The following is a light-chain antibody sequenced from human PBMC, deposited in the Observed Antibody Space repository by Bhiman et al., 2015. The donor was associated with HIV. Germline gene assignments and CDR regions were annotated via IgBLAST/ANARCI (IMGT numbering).Light chain of an antibody. CDR2: DVS. V-gene: IGLV2-23*02. CDR3: CSYAGSSSFV. CDR1: SSDVGGYNY. J-gene: IGLJ1*01. Sequence: QSALTQPPSASGSPGQSVTISCTGTSSDVGGYNYVSWYQQHPGQAPKLMIYDVSKRPSGVSNRFSGSKSGNTASLTISGLQAEDEADYYCCSYAGSSSFVFGTGTKVTVL.